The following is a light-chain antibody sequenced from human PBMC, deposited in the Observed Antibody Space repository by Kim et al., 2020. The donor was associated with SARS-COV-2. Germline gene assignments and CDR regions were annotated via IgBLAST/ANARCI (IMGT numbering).Light chain of an antibody. Sequence: GQSVAISCTGTSSDIGAYNYVSWYQQHPGKAPKLLIYEVSKRPSGVPDRFSGSKSGNTASLTVSGLQADDEANFYCSSYAGTNNLLFGGGTKLTVL. CDR1: SSDIGAYNY. CDR3: SSYAGTNNLL. J-gene: IGLJ2*01. V-gene: IGLV2-8*01. CDR2: EVS.